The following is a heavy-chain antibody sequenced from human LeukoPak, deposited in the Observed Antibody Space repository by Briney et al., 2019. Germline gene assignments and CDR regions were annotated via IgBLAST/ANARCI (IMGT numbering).Heavy chain of an antibody. J-gene: IGHJ4*02. CDR2: IYYTGTT. Sequence: SETLSLTCIVSGGISSSYYWGWVRQPPGKGLEWVASIYYTGTTYYNPSLKSRVTISVDTSKNQFSLKLSSVTAADTAVYYCARHHPARYQLLYFDYWGQGTLVTVSS. CDR1: GGISSSYY. CDR3: ARHHPARYQLLYFDY. V-gene: IGHV4-39*01. D-gene: IGHD2-2*01.